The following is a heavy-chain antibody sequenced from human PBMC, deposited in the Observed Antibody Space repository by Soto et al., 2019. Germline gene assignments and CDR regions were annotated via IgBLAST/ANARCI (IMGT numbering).Heavy chain of an antibody. V-gene: IGHV4-4*02. CDR1: GGSFTSNNW. CDR3: ACRDPGTSVDY. J-gene: IGHJ4*02. Sequence: SETLSLTCAVSGGSFTSNNWWTWFRQPPGQGLEWIGEIYRTGSTNYNPSLKSRVTISLDKSENQFSLKVTSLTAADTAVYYCACRDPGTSVDYWGQGTLVTVSS. CDR2: IYRTGST. D-gene: IGHD1-7*01.